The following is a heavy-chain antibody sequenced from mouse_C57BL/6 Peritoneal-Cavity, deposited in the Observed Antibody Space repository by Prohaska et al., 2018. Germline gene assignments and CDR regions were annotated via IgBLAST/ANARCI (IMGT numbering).Heavy chain of an antibody. Sequence: EVKLLQSGGGLVQPGGSLKLSCAASGIDFSRYWMSWVRRAPGKGLEWIGEINPYSSTINYAPSLKDKFIISRDNAKNTLYLQMSKVRSEDTALYYCARPYYYSNSDFAYWGQGTLVTVSA. CDR2: INPYSSTI. J-gene: IGHJ3*01. D-gene: IGHD2-5*01. V-gene: IGHV4-1*01. CDR1: GIDFSRYW. CDR3: ARPYYYSNSDFAY.